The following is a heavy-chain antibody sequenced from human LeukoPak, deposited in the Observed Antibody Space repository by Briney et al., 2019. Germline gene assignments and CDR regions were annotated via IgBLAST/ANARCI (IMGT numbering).Heavy chain of an antibody. J-gene: IGHJ3*02. CDR1: GYTFTGCY. D-gene: IGHD2-2*01. V-gene: IGHV1-2*02. CDR3: ARGAFGDVVVPAAIPLDAFDI. Sequence: ASVKVSCKASGYTFTGCYMHWVRQAPGQGLEWMGWINPNSGGTNYAQKFQGRVTMTRDTSISTAYMELSRLRSDDTAVYYCARGAFGDVVVPAAIPLDAFDIWGQGTMVIVSS. CDR2: INPNSGGT.